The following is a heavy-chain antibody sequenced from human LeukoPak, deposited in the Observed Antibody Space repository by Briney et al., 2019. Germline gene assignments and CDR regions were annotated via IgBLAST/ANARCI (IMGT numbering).Heavy chain of an antibody. CDR1: GGSFSGYY. J-gene: IGHJ4*02. D-gene: IGHD6-13*01. V-gene: IGHV4-34*01. CDR3: ARGSSWYGLDY. Sequence: PSETLSLTCAVYGGSFSGYYWSWIRQPPGKGLEWIGEINHSGSTNYNPSLKSRVTIPVDTSKNQFSLKLSSVTAADTAVYYCARGSSWYGLDYWGQGTLVTVSS. CDR2: INHSGST.